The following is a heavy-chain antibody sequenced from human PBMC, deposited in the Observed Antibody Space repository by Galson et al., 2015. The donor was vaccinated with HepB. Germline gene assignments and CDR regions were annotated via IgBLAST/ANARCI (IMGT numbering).Heavy chain of an antibody. D-gene: IGHD6-19*01. V-gene: IGHV4-34*01. CDR1: GGSFSGYY. J-gene: IGHJ6*02. CDR2: LNHSGRT. CDR3: ARDRRLLYYYYNGMDV. Sequence: TLALTCAVYGGSFSGYYRSWIRQPPGKGLEWTGELNHSGRTQYNPSLQSRVTISVDTSKNQLSLNLSSLTAADTAVYYCARDRRLLYYYYNGMDVWGQGTTVTVSS.